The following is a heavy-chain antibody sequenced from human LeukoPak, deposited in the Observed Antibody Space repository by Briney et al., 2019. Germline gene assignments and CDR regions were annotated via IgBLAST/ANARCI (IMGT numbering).Heavy chain of an antibody. V-gene: IGHV5-51*01. CDR1: GYSFTRNW. J-gene: IGHJ4*02. CDR3: ARQGGHSSSWYYFDF. CDR2: IYPGDSDT. D-gene: IGHD6-13*01. Sequence: GESLKISCKASGYSFTRNWIGWVRQLPGKGLEWMGIIYPGDSDTRYSPSFQGQVTISADKSISTAYLQWSSLKASDTAMYYCARQGGHSSSWYYFDFWGQGSLVTVSS.